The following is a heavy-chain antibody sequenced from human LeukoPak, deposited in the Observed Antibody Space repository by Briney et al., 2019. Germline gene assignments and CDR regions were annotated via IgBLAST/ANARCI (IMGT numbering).Heavy chain of an antibody. J-gene: IGHJ3*02. CDR1: GASISGSSHYF. D-gene: IGHD3-3*01. V-gene: IGHV4-39*07. Sequence: SETLSLTCTVSGASISGSSHYFWGWIRQTPGKGLEWIGSIYYSGITYYTPSLKSRLTISVDTSRNQFSLKLSSVTAADTAVYYCAREIWSGEDAFEIWGQGTMVTVSS. CDR3: AREIWSGEDAFEI. CDR2: IYYSGIT.